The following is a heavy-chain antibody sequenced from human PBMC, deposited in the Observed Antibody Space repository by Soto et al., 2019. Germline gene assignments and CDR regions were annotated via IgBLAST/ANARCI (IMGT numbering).Heavy chain of an antibody. V-gene: IGHV4-39*01. CDR1: GRSISSTVYY. J-gene: IGHJ4*02. CDR3: ARQFSVYGDYGRYFDF. D-gene: IGHD4-17*01. CDR2: MYYSGST. Sequence: PSETLSLTCTVSGRSISSTVYYFCWIRQPPGKGLEGIGTMYYSGSTYYNPSLKSRVTISVDTSKNQFSLKLSSVTAADTAVYYCARQFSVYGDYGRYFDFWGQGTLVTVSS.